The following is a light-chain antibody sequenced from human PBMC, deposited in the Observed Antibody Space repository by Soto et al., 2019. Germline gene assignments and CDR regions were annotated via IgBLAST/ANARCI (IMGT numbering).Light chain of an antibody. Sequence: EIVLTQSPATLSLSPGERVTLSCRASQSVSSYLAWYQQKPGQAPRLLIYDASNRATGIPARFSAGGSGTDFTLTISSLEPEDFAVYYCQQYNRWPPYTFGQGTKVDIK. CDR2: DAS. CDR3: QQYNRWPPYT. V-gene: IGKV3-11*01. J-gene: IGKJ2*01. CDR1: QSVSSY.